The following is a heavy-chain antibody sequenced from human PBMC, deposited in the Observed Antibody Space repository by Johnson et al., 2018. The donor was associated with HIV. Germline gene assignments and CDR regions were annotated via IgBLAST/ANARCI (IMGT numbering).Heavy chain of an antibody. CDR3: ARERGMAGAFDI. CDR2: ISYDGSNK. Sequence: VESGGGVVQPGRSLRLSCAASGFTFSSYAMHWVRQAPGKGLEWVAVISYDGSNKYYADSVKGRFTISRDNSKNTLYLQMNSLRAEDTAVYYCARERGMAGAFDIWGQGTMVTVSS. V-gene: IGHV3-30*04. J-gene: IGHJ3*02. D-gene: IGHD5-24*01. CDR1: GFTFSSYA.